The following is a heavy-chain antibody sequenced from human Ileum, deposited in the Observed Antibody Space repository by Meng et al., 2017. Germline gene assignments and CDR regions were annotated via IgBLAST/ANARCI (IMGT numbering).Heavy chain of an antibody. CDR1: GGSFSANY. J-gene: IGHJ4*02. Sequence: QVQLQQWGAGLLKPSETLSLTCVVYGGSFSANYWTWIRQPPGKGLEWIGEINHNGNTNYKPSLKSRVTISVDTSKKQLSRRLNSVTAADTAVYYCASARYDNWGQGTLVTVSS. CDR2: INHNGNT. V-gene: IGHV4-34*01. CDR3: ASARYDN.